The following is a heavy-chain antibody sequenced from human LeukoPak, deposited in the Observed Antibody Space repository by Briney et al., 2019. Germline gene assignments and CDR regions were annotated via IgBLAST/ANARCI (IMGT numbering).Heavy chain of an antibody. CDR2: FDPEDGET. J-gene: IGHJ3*02. V-gene: IGHV1-24*01. CDR3: GTMRGNPGAFDI. CDR1: GYTLTELS. Sequence: ASVKVSCKVSGYTLTELSMHWVRQAPGKGLEWMGGFDPEDGETIYAQKFQGRVTMTEDTSTDTAYMELSSLRSGDTAVYYCGTMRGNPGAFDIWGQGTMVTVSS. D-gene: IGHD3-22*01.